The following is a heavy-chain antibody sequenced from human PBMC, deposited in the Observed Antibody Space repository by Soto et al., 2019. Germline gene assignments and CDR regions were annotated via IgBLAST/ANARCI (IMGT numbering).Heavy chain of an antibody. J-gene: IGHJ4*02. Sequence: GESLKISCQGFGYTFTSYWIGWVRRVPGKGLEWMGIIFPADSDTRYSPSFQGQVTISADKSISTACLQWSSLRASDTAMYYCARRRGSDFDYWGQGTLVTVSS. CDR3: ARRRGSDFDY. D-gene: IGHD3-10*01. CDR2: IFPADSDT. CDR1: GYTFTSYW. V-gene: IGHV5-51*01.